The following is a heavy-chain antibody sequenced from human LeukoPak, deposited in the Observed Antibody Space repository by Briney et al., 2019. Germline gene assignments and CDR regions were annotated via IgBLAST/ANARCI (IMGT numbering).Heavy chain of an antibody. CDR1: GFTFSNAW. CDR2: IKSKTDGGTT. D-gene: IGHD2-2*01. CDR3: TTRGVLGYCSSTSCPSGYFDY. Sequence: GGSVRLSCAAPGFTFSNAWMSWVRQAPGKGLEWVGRIKSKTDGGTTDYAAPVKGRFTISRDDSKNTLYLQMNSLKTEDTAVYYCTTRGVLGYCSSTSCPSGYFDYWGQGTLVTVSS. V-gene: IGHV3-15*01. J-gene: IGHJ4*02.